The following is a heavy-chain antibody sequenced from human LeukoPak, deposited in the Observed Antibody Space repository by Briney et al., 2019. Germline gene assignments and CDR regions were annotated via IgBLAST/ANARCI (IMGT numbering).Heavy chain of an antibody. Sequence: SQTLSLTCTVSGGSISSGDYYWSWIRQPPGKGLEWIGYIYYSGSTYYNPSLKSRVTISVDTSKNQFSLKLSSVTAADTAVYYSARVSGSGSRDAFDIWGQGTMVTVSS. J-gene: IGHJ3*02. D-gene: IGHD1-26*01. V-gene: IGHV4-30-4*01. CDR1: GGSISSGDYY. CDR2: IYYSGST. CDR3: ARVSGSGSRDAFDI.